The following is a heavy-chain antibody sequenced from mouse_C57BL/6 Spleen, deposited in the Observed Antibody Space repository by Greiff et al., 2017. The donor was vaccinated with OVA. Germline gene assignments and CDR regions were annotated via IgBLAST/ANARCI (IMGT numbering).Heavy chain of an antibody. Sequence: DVQLVESGPGLVKPSQSLSLTCSVTGYSITSGYYWNWIRQFPGNKLEWMGYISYDGSNNYNPSLKNRISITRDTSKNQFFLKLNSVTTEDTATYYCAREENDYDDVYFDYWGQGTTLTVSS. D-gene: IGHD2-4*01. V-gene: IGHV3-6*01. CDR2: ISYDGSN. CDR1: GYSITSGYY. J-gene: IGHJ2*01. CDR3: AREENDYDDVYFDY.